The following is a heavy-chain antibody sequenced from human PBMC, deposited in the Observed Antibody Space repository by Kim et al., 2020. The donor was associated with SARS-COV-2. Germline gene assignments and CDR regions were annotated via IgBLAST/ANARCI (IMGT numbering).Heavy chain of an antibody. V-gene: IGHV4-59*08. D-gene: IGHD6-19*01. CDR3: ARPHRQCPGNDAFGV. CDR1: GGSMTTYY. Sequence: SETLSLTCTVSGGSMTTYYWTWIRQPPGKGLEWIGSIYYSGSTNYNPSLETRHTISIDTSKNQFSLNLYSVTAADTAVYYCARPHRQCPGNDAFGVWGLGTMVTVSS. CDR2: IYYSGST. J-gene: IGHJ3*01.